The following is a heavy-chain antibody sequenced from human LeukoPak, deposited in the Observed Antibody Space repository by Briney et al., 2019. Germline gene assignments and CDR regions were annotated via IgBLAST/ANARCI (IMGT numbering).Heavy chain of an antibody. Sequence: GESLKISCKGSGYSFTGYWIGWVRQMPGKGLEWLGIIYPGDSDTRYSPSFQGQVTISADKSIRTAYLQWSSLKASDTAMYYCARYGERGGDLWSGSPYYYYSYMDVWGKGTTVTVSS. V-gene: IGHV5-51*01. D-gene: IGHD3-3*01. CDR3: ARYGERGGDLWSGSPYYYYSYMDV. J-gene: IGHJ6*03. CDR2: IYPGDSDT. CDR1: GYSFTGYW.